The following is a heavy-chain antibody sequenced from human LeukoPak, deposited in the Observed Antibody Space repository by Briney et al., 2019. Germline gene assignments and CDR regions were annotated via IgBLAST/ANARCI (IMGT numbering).Heavy chain of an antibody. J-gene: IGHJ4*02. D-gene: IGHD5-12*01. CDR1: VGSISSYY. CDR2: IYYSGST. V-gene: IGHV4-59*01. Sequence: SETLSLTCTVSVGSISSYYWSSLRQPPGKGLEWIGYIYYSGSTNYNPSLKSRVTISVDTSKNQFSLKVSSVTAADTAVYYCARVTGYDWESSYDYWGQGTLVTVSS. CDR3: ARVTGYDWESSYDY.